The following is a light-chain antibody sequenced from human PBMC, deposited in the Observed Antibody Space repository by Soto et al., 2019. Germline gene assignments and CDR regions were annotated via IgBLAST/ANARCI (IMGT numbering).Light chain of an antibody. J-gene: IGLJ3*02. CDR2: DVN. Sequence: QSVLTQPASVSGSPGQSVTISCTGDDIGVYSFVSWYQQHPGKAPKLLIFDVNNRPPGASTRFSGSKSGDTASLTISGLQAEDEADYYCSSYSDTSTCVFGGGTKVTVL. CDR3: SSYSDTSTCV. V-gene: IGLV2-14*03. CDR1: DDIGVYSF.